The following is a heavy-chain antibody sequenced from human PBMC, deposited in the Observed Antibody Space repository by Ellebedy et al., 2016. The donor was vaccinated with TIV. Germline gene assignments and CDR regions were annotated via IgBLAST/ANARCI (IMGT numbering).Heavy chain of an antibody. CDR1: GFTFSSYG. J-gene: IGHJ6*02. CDR3: AISIDRGVINFYYYGMDV. V-gene: IGHV3-30*03. CDR2: ISYDGIYK. Sequence: GESLKISXAAPGFTFSSYGMHWVRQAPGKGLEWVAVISYDGIYKDYTDSVKGRFTISRDNSKNTLYLQINSLRAEDTAVYFCAISIDRGVINFYYYGMDVWGQGTTVTVSS. D-gene: IGHD3-10*01.